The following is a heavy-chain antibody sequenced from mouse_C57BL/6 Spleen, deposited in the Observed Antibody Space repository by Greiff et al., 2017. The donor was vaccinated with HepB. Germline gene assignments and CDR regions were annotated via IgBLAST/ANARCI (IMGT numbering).Heavy chain of an antibody. V-gene: IGHV1-15*01. CDR3: TRWGYGNYGDY. Sequence: QVHVKQSGAELVRPGASVTLSCKASGYTFTDYEMHWVKQTPVHGLEWIGAIDPETGGTAYNQKFKGKAILTADKSSSTAYMELRSLTSEDSAVYYCTRWGYGNYGDYWGQGTTLTVSS. D-gene: IGHD2-1*01. CDR2: IDPETGGT. CDR1: GYTFTDYE. J-gene: IGHJ2*01.